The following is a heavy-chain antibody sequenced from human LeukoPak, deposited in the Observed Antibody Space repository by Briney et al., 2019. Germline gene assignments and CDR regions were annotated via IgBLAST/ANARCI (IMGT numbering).Heavy chain of an antibody. D-gene: IGHD5-12*01. V-gene: IGHV3-7*05. CDR3: ASERTVKVARY. CDR2: IKQDGSEE. Sequence: GGSLRLSCAASGFTFCSYRMTWVRQAPGKGLEWVANIKQDGSEEYYVDSVKGRFTISRDNAKNSLYLQMNSLRAEDTAVYYCASERTVKVARYWGRGTLVTVSS. CDR1: GFTFCSYR. J-gene: IGHJ4*02.